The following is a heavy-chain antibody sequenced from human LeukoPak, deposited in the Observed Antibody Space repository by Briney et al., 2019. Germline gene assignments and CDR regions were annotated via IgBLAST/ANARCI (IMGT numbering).Heavy chain of an antibody. CDR1: GGSIKTYNYY. Sequence: SETLSLTCAVSGGSIKTYNYYWAWIRQPPGKGLEWIGEINHSGSTNYNPSLKSRVTISVDTSKNQFSLKLSSVTAADTAVYYCARLPSYYYGSGRFFDYWGQGTLVTVSS. CDR3: ARLPSYYYGSGRFFDY. V-gene: IGHV4-34*01. CDR2: INHSGST. D-gene: IGHD3-10*01. J-gene: IGHJ4*02.